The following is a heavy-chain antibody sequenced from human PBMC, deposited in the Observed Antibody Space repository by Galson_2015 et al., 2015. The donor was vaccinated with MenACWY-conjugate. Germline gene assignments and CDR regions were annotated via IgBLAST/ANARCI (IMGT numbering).Heavy chain of an antibody. Sequence: LSLTCGVSGGSITGGPWWTWARQPPGKGLEWIGEIYHSGRTNYDPSLKSRVTISVDKSKNQFSLNLISVTAADTAMYFCARSWGYFDIWGRGTLVTVSS. J-gene: IGHJ2*01. V-gene: IGHV4-4*01. CDR1: GGSITGGPW. CDR2: IYHSGRT. CDR3: ARSWGYFDI. D-gene: IGHD7-27*01.